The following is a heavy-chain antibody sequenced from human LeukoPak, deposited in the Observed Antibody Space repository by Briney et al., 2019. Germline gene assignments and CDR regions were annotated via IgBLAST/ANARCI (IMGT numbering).Heavy chain of an antibody. J-gene: IGHJ4*02. V-gene: IGHV4-30-4*01. CDR2: IYYSGST. CDR3: ARDGYSYGYTSDY. Sequence: SGTLSLTCTVSGGSISSGDYYWSWIRQPPGKGLEWIGYIYYSGSTYYNPSLKSRVIISVDTSKNQFSLKLSSVTAADTAVYYCARDGYSYGYTSDYWGQGTLVTVSS. CDR1: GGSISSGDYY. D-gene: IGHD5-18*01.